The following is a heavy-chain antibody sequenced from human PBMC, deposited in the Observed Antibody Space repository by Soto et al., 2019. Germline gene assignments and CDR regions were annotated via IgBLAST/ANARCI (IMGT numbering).Heavy chain of an antibody. CDR2: ISTSGAGT. CDR3: AARAIVGATYY. CDR1: GFTFSSYA. J-gene: IGHJ4*02. D-gene: IGHD1-26*01. Sequence: GGSLRLSCAASGFTFSSYAMSWVRQAPGKGLEWVSAISTSGAGTYYADSVKGRFTISRDNSKNTLYLQMNSLRAEDTAVYYCAARAIVGATYYWGQGTPVTVSS. V-gene: IGHV3-23*01.